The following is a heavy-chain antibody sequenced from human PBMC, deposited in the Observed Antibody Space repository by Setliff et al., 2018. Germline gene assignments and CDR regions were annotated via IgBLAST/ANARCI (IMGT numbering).Heavy chain of an antibody. V-gene: IGHV1-3*01. Sequence: ASVKVSCKASGDTSTTYAIHWVRQAPGQGLEWMGWINAGNGNIRYSQNFQGRVTITRDTSASTAYMELSSLTSEDTAVYYCTRGRSTGYNTWGQGLLVTVSS. CDR1: GDTSTTYA. D-gene: IGHD5-18*01. J-gene: IGHJ4*02. CDR3: TRGRSTGYNT. CDR2: INAGNGNI.